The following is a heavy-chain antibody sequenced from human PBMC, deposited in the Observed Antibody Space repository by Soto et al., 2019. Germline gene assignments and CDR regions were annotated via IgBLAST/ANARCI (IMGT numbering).Heavy chain of an antibody. CDR3: ARPEGYGSGSYYFDS. J-gene: IGHJ4*02. CDR2: INPNSGGT. D-gene: IGHD3-10*01. CDR1: GYTFTDYY. Sequence: ASVKVSCKASGYTFTDYYMHWVRQAPGQGLEWMGWINPNSGGTNYAQKFQGRVTMTRDTSISTAYMELNRLRSEDTAVYYCARPEGYGSGSYYFDSWGQGTLVTVSA. V-gene: IGHV1-2*02.